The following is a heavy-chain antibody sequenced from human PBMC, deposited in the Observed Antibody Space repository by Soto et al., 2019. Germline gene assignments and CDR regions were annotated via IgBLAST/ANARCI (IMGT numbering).Heavy chain of an antibody. CDR3: ASDSLAGALTVTTGEFGLF. CDR1: GHTFSGYY. D-gene: IGHD3-16*01. J-gene: IGHJ4*02. CDR2: VNPNSGGT. Sequence: ASVKVSCKASGHTFSGYYVHWVRQAAGQGLEWMGWVNPNSGGTHYAQKFQGRVSMTRDTSLTAVYMELRSLRRDDMAVYFCASDSLAGALTVTTGEFGLFWRQGTLVTVSS. V-gene: IGHV1-2*02.